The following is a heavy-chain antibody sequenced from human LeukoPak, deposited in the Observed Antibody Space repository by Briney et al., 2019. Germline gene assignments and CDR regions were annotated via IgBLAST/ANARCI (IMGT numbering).Heavy chain of an antibody. CDR3: AEDLDYTTYGYYFDY. CDR2: IGADGTFT. CDR1: GFTFSSYS. Sequence: PGGSLRLSCAASGFTFSSYSMNWVRQAPGKGLEWVSGIGADGTFTYYADSVKGRFTISRDNSRNTLYLQMNSLRADDTAVYYCAEDLDYTTYGYYFDYWGQGTLVTVPS. V-gene: IGHV3-23*01. J-gene: IGHJ4*02. D-gene: IGHD4-11*01.